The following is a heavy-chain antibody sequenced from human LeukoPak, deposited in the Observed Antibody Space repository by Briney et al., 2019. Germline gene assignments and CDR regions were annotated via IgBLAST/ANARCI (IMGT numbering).Heavy chain of an antibody. Sequence: GGSLRLSCAASGFTVSSNYMSWVRQAPGKGLEWVSVIYSGGSTYYADSAKGRFTISRHNSKNTLYLQMNSLRAEDTAVYYCARGGLYSSGWYTGGGYYYYGMDVWGQGTTVTVSS. J-gene: IGHJ6*02. V-gene: IGHV3-53*04. CDR3: ARGGLYSSGWYTGGGYYYYGMDV. CDR1: GFTVSSNY. D-gene: IGHD6-19*01. CDR2: IYSGGST.